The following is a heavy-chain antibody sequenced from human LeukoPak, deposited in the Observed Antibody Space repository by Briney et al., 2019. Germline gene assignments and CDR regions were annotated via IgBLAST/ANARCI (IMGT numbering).Heavy chain of an antibody. CDR2: INHSGST. CDR1: GGSFSGYY. CDR3: ARRGIGYYAD. Sequence: PSETLSLTCAVYGGSFSGYYWSWIRQPPGKGLEWIGEINHSGSTNYNPSLKSRVTISVDTSKNQFSLKLSSVTAADTAVYYCARRGIGYYADWGQGTLVTVSS. V-gene: IGHV4-34*01. D-gene: IGHD3-22*01. J-gene: IGHJ4*02.